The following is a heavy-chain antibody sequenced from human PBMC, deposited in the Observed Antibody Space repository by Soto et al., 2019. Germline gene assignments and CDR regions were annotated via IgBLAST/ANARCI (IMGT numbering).Heavy chain of an antibody. D-gene: IGHD5-12*01. Sequence: SETLSLTCTVSGGSISSYYWSWSRQPPGKGLEWIGYISYSGSTNYSPSLKSRVTISVVTSKNQFSLKLSSVTAADTAVYYCARQYSGYEGGYFDYWGQGTLVTVSS. V-gene: IGHV4-59*01. CDR1: GGSISSYY. CDR2: ISYSGST. CDR3: ARQYSGYEGGYFDY. J-gene: IGHJ4*02.